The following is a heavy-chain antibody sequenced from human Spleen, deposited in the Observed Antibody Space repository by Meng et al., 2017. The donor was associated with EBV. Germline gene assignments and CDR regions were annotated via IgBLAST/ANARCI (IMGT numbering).Heavy chain of an antibody. CDR1: GGSFDSLNYY. CDR2: IYYGGST. J-gene: IGHJ4*02. V-gene: IGHV4-30-4*01. Sequence: VQLQGSGPGLVKPSQPLSLTCAVSGGSFDSLNYYWSWIRQPPGKGLEWIGHIYYGGSTFYNPSLKSRVTISIDTSKNQFSLKLTSVTATDTAVHFCARDDSRYFDQWGQGTLVTVSS. CDR3: ARDDSRYFDQ. D-gene: IGHD3-22*01.